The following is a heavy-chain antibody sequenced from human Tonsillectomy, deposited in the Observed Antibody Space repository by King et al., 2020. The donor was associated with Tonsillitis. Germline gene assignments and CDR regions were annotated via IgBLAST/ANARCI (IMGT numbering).Heavy chain of an antibody. D-gene: IGHD3-9*01. CDR3: AREVDLVLNY. Sequence: VQLVESGGNLIQPGGSLRLSCATSGFTFSSYDMNWVRQAPGKGLEWGSYISSSGNTIYYADSVKGRFTISRDNAKKSLYLQMNSLRAEDTATYYCAREVDLVLNYWGQGTLVTVSS. CDR1: GFTFSSYD. V-gene: IGHV3-48*03. CDR2: ISSSGNTI. J-gene: IGHJ4*02.